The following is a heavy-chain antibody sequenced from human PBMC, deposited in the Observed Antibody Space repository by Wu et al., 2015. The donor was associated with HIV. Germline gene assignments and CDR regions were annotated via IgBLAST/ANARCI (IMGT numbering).Heavy chain of an antibody. D-gene: IGHD3-10*02. CDR3: ARDLFGELTHLKSYWYFDL. CDR1: GGTFSSYA. V-gene: IGHV1-69*13. Sequence: QVQLVQSGAEVKKPGSSVKVSCKASGGTFSSYAISWVRQAPGQGLEWMGRIIPIFGTANYAQKFQGRVTITADESTSTAYMELSSLRSEDTAVYYCARDLFGELTHLKSYWYFDLWGRGTLVTVSS. CDR2: IIPIFGTA. J-gene: IGHJ2*01.